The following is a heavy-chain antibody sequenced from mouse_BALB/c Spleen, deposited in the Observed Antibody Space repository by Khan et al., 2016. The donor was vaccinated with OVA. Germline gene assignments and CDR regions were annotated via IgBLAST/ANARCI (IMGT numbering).Heavy chain of an antibody. CDR2: ISYSGSA. Sequence: EVQLRESGPGLVKPSQSLSLTCTVTGYSITSDYAWNWIRQFPGNKLEWMGYISYSGSANYNPSLKSRISITRDTSENQFFLQLNSVTTEDSAIYYCARRYYYGHWYFDVWGAGTTVTVSS. CDR3: ARRYYYGHWYFDV. V-gene: IGHV3-2*02. CDR1: GYSITSDYA. D-gene: IGHD1-1*01. J-gene: IGHJ1*01.